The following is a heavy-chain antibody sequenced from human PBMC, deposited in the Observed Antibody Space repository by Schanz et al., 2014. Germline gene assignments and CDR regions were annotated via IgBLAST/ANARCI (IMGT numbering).Heavy chain of an antibody. CDR1: GFTFADYA. Sequence: DVQLVESGGGLVQPGRSLRLSCAASGFTFADYAMHWVRQAPGKGLEWVSGISWNGAGIGYADSVKGRFTISRDNAKNSLYLQMNSVRAEDTAVYYCVRDTDYHYDYWGQGTLVTVSS. CDR3: VRDTDYHYDY. D-gene: IGHD4-17*01. J-gene: IGHJ4*02. V-gene: IGHV3-9*01. CDR2: ISWNGAGI.